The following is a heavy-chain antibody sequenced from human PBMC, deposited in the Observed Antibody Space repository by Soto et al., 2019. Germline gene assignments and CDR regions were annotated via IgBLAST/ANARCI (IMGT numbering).Heavy chain of an antibody. CDR2: INHSGST. Sequence: QVHLQQWGAGLLKPSETLSLTCAVYGGSFSGYYWSWIRQPPGKGLEWIGEINHSGSTNYNPSLTSRVTISVDTSKNQSSLKLSSVTAADTAVYYCARGGQAKGYCSGGSCYSSLGYWGQGTLVTVSS. J-gene: IGHJ4*02. CDR3: ARGGQAKGYCSGGSCYSSLGY. D-gene: IGHD2-15*01. V-gene: IGHV4-34*01. CDR1: GGSFSGYY.